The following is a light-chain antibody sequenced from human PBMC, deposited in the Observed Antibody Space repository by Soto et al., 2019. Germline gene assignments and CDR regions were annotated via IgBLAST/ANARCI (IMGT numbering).Light chain of an antibody. J-gene: IGLJ2*01. Sequence: QAVVTQEPSLTVSPGGTVTLTCGSSTETVPSGHYPYWFQQKPGQAPRTLIHDTDNKHSWTPARFSGSLLGGKAALTLSGAQPEDEAEYYCSLSYSGGRIFGGGTTVTVL. CDR1: TETVPSGHY. V-gene: IGLV7-46*01. CDR3: SLSYSGGRI. CDR2: DTD.